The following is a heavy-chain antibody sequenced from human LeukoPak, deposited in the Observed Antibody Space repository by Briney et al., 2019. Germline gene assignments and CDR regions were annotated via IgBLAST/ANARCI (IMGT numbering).Heavy chain of an antibody. D-gene: IGHD1-26*01. CDR2: IWYDESNK. V-gene: IGHV3-33*01. CDR1: GFTFSSYG. Sequence: GGSLRLSCAASGFTFSSYGMHWVRQAPGKGLEWVAVIWYDESNKYYADSVKGRFTISRDNSKNTLYLQMNSLRAEDTAVYYCAREASGSLYYYYYYGMDVWGQGTTVTVSS. CDR3: AREASGSLYYYYYYGMDV. J-gene: IGHJ6*02.